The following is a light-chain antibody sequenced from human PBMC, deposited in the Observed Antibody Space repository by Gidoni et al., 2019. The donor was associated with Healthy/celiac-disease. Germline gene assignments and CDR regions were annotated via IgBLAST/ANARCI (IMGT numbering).Light chain of an antibody. Sequence: EIVMTQSPATLSVSPGERATLSCRASQRVSSNLAWYPQKPGQAPRLLIYGASTRATGIPARFSGSGSGTEFTLTISSLQSEDFAVYYCQQYNNWPRTFGQGTRLEIK. CDR2: GAS. J-gene: IGKJ5*01. CDR1: QRVSSN. V-gene: IGKV3-15*01. CDR3: QQYNNWPRT.